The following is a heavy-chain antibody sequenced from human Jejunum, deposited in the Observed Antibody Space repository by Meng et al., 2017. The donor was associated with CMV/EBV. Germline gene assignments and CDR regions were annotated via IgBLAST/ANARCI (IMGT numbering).Heavy chain of an antibody. D-gene: IGHD1-26*01. J-gene: IGHJ4*02. CDR3: ARDSVGATTAGY. CDR2: ISAYDGST. Sequence: ASGYTFTSYGIGWVRQAPGRGLEWMGWISAYDGSTHYAQKLQGRVTMTTDTSTSTAYMELRSLRSDDTAVYYCARDSVGATTAGYWGQGTLVTVSS. V-gene: IGHV1-18*01. CDR1: GYTFTSYG.